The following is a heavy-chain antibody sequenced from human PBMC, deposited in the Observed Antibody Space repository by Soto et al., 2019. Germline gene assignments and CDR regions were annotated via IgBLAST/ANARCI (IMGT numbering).Heavy chain of an antibody. CDR3: ARDLQYSNYDPAAYYYYGMDV. V-gene: IGHV3-33*01. D-gene: IGHD4-4*01. Sequence: GGSLRLSCAASGFTFSSYGMHWVRQAPGKGLEWVAVIWYDGSNKYYADSVKGRFTISRDNSKNTLYLQMNSLRAEDTAVYYCARDLQYSNYDPAAYYYYGMDVWGQGTTVTVSS. J-gene: IGHJ6*02. CDR2: IWYDGSNK. CDR1: GFTFSSYG.